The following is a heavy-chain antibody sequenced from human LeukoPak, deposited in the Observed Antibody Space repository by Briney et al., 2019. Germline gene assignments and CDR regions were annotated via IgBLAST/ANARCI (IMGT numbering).Heavy chain of an antibody. Sequence: SETLSLTCTVSGGSVSSGTYYWSWIRQPPGKGLEWIGYIYYSGSTNYNPSLKSRVTISVDTSKNQFSLKLSSVTAADTAVYYCARERSGDYPNYYYGMDVWGQGTTVTVAS. CDR2: IYYSGST. J-gene: IGHJ6*02. CDR1: GGSVSSGTYY. CDR3: ARERSGDYPNYYYGMDV. D-gene: IGHD4-17*01. V-gene: IGHV4-61*01.